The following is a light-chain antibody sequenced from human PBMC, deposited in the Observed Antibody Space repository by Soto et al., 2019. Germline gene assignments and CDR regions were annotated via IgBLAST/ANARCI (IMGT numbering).Light chain of an antibody. CDR2: GAS. CDR3: HQRDSLPLT. Sequence: ILSMQVPGTMSFSPGHRASLSCRVSSQLSRSFLAWYQHKPGQAPRLLIYGASRRATGIPDRFSGTGSGTDFTLTISRLESEDFALYYCHQRDSLPLTFGQGTQVEIK. V-gene: IGKV3-20*01. J-gene: IGKJ5*01. CDR1: SQLSRSF.